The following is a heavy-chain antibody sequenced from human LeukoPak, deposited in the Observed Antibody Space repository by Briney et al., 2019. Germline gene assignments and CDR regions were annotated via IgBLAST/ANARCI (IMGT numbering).Heavy chain of an antibody. Sequence: SERLSPTCPVSGGSISSYWSWIRQPPGKGLEWIAYMYYSGSTNSNPSLKSRVTMSVDTSKNQFSLKLSSVTAADTAVYFCARLSAAAVSPFDYWGQGTLVTVSS. CDR2: MYYSGST. CDR1: GGSISSY. CDR3: ARLSAAAVSPFDY. V-gene: IGHV4-59*08. D-gene: IGHD6-13*01. J-gene: IGHJ4*02.